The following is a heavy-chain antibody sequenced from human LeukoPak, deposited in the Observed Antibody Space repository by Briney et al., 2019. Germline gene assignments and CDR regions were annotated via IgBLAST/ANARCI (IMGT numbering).Heavy chain of an antibody. CDR2: ISSSGSTI. Sequence: GGSLRLSCAVSGFAVRRFGMYWVRQAPGKGLEWVSYISSSGSTIYYADSVKGRFTISRDNAKNSLYLQMNSLRAEDTAVYYCAELGITMIGGVWGKGTTVTISS. D-gene: IGHD3-10*02. J-gene: IGHJ6*04. CDR1: GFAVRRFG. CDR3: AELGITMIGGV. V-gene: IGHV3-48*03.